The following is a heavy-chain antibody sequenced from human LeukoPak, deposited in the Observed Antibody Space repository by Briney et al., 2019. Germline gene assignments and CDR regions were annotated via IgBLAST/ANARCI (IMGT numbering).Heavy chain of an antibody. J-gene: IGHJ4*02. D-gene: IGHD6-19*01. CDR2: IGTAGET. V-gene: IGHV3-13*01. Sequence: PGGSLRLSCAASGFTFRTYDMHWVRQVPGQGLEWVSAIGTAGETYYRGSVKGRFTISRDNGKTSLYLQMNSLRVEDTAVYYCARGPVAGASDLWGQGTLVTVSS. CDR3: ARGPVAGASDL. CDR1: GFTFRTYD.